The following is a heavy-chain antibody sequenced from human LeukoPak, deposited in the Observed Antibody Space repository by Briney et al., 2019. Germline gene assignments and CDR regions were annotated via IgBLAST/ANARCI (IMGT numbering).Heavy chain of an antibody. Sequence: PSETLSLTCTVSGGSICSYYWSWIREPPGKGVEWIGYIHYSGSTNYNPSLKSRVTISVDTSKNQFSLKLSSVTAADTAVYYCARDDGDYELDYWGQGTLVTVSS. CDR3: ARDDGDYELDY. CDR1: GGSICSYY. CDR2: IHYSGST. J-gene: IGHJ4*02. V-gene: IGHV4-59*01. D-gene: IGHD4-17*01.